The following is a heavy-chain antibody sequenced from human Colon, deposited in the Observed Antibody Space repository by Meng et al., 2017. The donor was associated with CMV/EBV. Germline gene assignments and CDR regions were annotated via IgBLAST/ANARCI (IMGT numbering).Heavy chain of an antibody. CDR3: ATSMAGTRYGMDV. Sequence: GGSLRLSCAASGFTFSHYWMHWVRQTPGKGLVWVARINSDGSMTPYADSGKGRFTISRDNAKNTLYLQVNSLRAEDTAVYFCATSMAGTRYGMDVWGQGTTVTVSS. J-gene: IGHJ6*02. CDR1: GFTFSHYW. CDR2: INSDGSMT. D-gene: IGHD6-19*01. V-gene: IGHV3-74*01.